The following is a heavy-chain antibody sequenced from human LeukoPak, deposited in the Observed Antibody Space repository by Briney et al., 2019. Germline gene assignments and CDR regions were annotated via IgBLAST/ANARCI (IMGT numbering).Heavy chain of an antibody. J-gene: IGHJ4*02. CDR1: GRSISSYY. D-gene: IGHD6-13*01. V-gene: IGHV4-59*01. CDR2: IYYSGST. CDR3: ARGSSLIAAAGIIDY. Sequence: SETLSLTCTVSGRSISSYYWSWIRQPPGKGLEWIGYIYYSGSTNYNPSLKSRVTISVDTSKNQFSLKLSSVTAADTAVYYCARGSSLIAAAGIIDYWGQGTLVTVSS.